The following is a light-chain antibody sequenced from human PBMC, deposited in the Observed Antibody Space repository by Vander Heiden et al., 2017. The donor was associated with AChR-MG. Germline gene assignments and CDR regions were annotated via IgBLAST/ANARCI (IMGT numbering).Light chain of an antibody. CDR1: TLEDKY. J-gene: IGLJ3*02. CDR2: QDT. CDR3: QAWDRNSEEV. Sequence: SHELTHPPSVSVSPGQTASITCSGDTLEDKYVCWYQQKSGQSPLLVIYQDTKQPSGIPERFSGSNSGNTATLTISGTQATDEADDYCQAWDRNSEEVFGGGTKLTVL. V-gene: IGLV3-1*01.